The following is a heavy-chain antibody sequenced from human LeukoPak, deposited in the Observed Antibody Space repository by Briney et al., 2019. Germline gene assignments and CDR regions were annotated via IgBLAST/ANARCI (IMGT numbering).Heavy chain of an antibody. J-gene: IGHJ5*02. D-gene: IGHD3-10*01. CDR2: IYYSGST. CDR3: ARGLWFGELFWFDP. V-gene: IGHV4-59*08. Sequence: SETLSLTCTVSGGSLSSYYWSWIRQPPGKGREDIGDIYYSGSTNYNPSLTSRVTISVDTSRNQFSLKLSSVTAADTAVYYCARGLWFGELFWFDPWGQGTLVTVSS. CDR1: GGSLSSYY.